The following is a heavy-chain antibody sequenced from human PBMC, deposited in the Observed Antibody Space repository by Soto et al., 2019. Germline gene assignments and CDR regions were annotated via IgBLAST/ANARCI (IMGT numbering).Heavy chain of an antibody. CDR3: APSGPEY. J-gene: IGHJ4*02. CDR2: IRPDGSRD. D-gene: IGHD2-8*02. V-gene: IGHV3-7*01. CDR1: GLTFSRYW. Sequence: PGGSLRLSCAVSGLTFSRYWVTWVRQAPGKGLEWVANIRPDGSRDYYVDAVKGRFTISRDNAKNSVYLQMNSLRVEDTAVYYCAPSGPEYWAQGSLVTVSS.